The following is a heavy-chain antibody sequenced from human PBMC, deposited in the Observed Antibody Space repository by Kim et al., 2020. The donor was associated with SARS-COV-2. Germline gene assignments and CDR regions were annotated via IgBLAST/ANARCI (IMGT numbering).Heavy chain of an antibody. Sequence: ASVKVSCKASGYTFMDYGISWVRRAPGQGLEWMGWITTYNGNTKYAQIFQGRVTMTTDTSTNTAYMGLRSLRSDDTAVYYCARGLSGGFDYWGQGTQVTVSS. CDR3: ARGLSGGFDY. D-gene: IGHD3-10*01. CDR2: ITTYNGNT. V-gene: IGHV1-18*04. J-gene: IGHJ4*02. CDR1: GYTFMDYG.